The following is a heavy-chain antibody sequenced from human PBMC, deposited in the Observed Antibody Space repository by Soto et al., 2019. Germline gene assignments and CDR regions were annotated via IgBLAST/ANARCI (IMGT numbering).Heavy chain of an antibody. J-gene: IGHJ4*02. V-gene: IGHV4-30-4*08. Sequence: PSETLSLTCTVSGGSISSGDYYWSWIRQPPGKGMEWIGYVYYSGVTYYKPSLKSRLTKSLDTSKTQFSLKLGSVTAADMALYFCARQQADFVGGQYFFDYWSQGTLVTVSS. D-gene: IGHD3-3*01. CDR2: VYYSGVT. CDR1: GGSISSGDYY. CDR3: ARQQADFVGGQYFFDY.